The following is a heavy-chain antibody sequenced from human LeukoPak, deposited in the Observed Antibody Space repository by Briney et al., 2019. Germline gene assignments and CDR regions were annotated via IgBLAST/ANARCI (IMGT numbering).Heavy chain of an antibody. CDR3: ARVSFPYYYYGMDV. D-gene: IGHD2/OR15-2a*01. V-gene: IGHV4-34*01. CDR1: GGSFSGYY. CDR2: INHSGST. J-gene: IGHJ6*02. Sequence: SETLSLTCAVYGGSFSGYYWSWIRQPPGKGLEWIGEINHSGSTNYNPSLKSRVTISVNTSKNQFSLKLSSVTAADTAVYYCARVSFPYYYYGMDVWGQGTTVTVSS.